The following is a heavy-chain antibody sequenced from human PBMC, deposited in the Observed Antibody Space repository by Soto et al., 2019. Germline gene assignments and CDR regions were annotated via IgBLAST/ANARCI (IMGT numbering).Heavy chain of an antibody. CDR1: GFMFSNYA. J-gene: IGHJ4*02. V-gene: IGHV3-30-3*01. CDR3: ARAPLGDFHYFDY. CDR2: ISYDGTNK. Sequence: PGGSLRLSCAASGFMFSNYAMHWVRQAPGKGLEWVAFISYDGTNKYFADSVKGRFTISRDNSKNTLYLQMNGLRAEDTAVYYCARAPLGDFHYFDYWGQGTLVTISS. D-gene: IGHD4-17*01.